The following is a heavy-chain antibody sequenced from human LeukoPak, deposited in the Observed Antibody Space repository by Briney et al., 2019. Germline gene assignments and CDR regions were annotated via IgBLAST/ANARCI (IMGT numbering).Heavy chain of an antibody. Sequence: PGGSLRLSCAASGSTFSSYSMNWVRQAPGKGLEWVSSISSSSSYIYYADSVKGRFTISRDNAKNSLYLQMNSLRAEDTAVYYCARGGAKTWSGYDWDYYGMDVWGQGTTVTVSS. D-gene: IGHD5-12*01. V-gene: IGHV3-21*01. CDR2: ISSSSSYI. J-gene: IGHJ6*02. CDR3: ARGGAKTWSGYDWDYYGMDV. CDR1: GSTFSSYS.